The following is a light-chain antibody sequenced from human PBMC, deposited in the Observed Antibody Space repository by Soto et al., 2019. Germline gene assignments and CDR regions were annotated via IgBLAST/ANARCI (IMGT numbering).Light chain of an antibody. CDR2: GAS. Sequence: EIVLTQSPGTLSLSPGDRATLSCRASQSVSSSYLAWYQQKPGQAPRILIYGASSRATGIPDRFSGSGSGTDFTLTISRLEPEDFAVYYCQQYGSSPSFGQGTRLEIK. CDR3: QQYGSSPS. CDR1: QSVSSSY. J-gene: IGKJ5*01. V-gene: IGKV3-20*01.